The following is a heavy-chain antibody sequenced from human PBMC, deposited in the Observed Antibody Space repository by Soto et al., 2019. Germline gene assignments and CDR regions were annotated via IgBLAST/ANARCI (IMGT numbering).Heavy chain of an antibody. CDR3: ARDRTRYTPGHYYGMDV. Sequence: ASVKVSYKASGYTFTSYDINWVRQATGQGLEWMGWMNPNSGNTGYAQKFQGRVTMTRNTSISTAYMELSSLRSEDTAVYYCARDRTRYTPGHYYGMDVWGQGTTVTVSS. D-gene: IGHD2-15*01. V-gene: IGHV1-8*01. CDR2: MNPNSGNT. J-gene: IGHJ6*02. CDR1: GYTFTSYD.